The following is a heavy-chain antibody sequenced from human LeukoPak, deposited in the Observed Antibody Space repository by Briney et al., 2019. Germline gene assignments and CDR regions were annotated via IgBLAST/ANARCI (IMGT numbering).Heavy chain of an antibody. J-gene: IGHJ3*02. D-gene: IGHD1-26*01. CDR2: INSDGSST. CDR1: GFTSSSYW. Sequence: AGGSLRPSCAASGFTSSSYWMHGVRQAPGKGLVWVSHINSDGSSTRYADSVKGRFTISRDNAKNTLYLQVSSLRAEDTALYYCARGGSPPEVLGDTFDIWGHGTMVTVSS. CDR3: ARGGSPPEVLGDTFDI. V-gene: IGHV3-74*01.